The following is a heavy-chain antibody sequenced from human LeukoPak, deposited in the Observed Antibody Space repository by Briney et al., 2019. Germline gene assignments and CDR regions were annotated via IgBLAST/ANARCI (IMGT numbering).Heavy chain of an antibody. CDR3: LTIPEWGIAEYQLLWDAFDI. CDR1: GSTFSSYD. V-gene: IGHV1-8*02. J-gene: IGHJ3*02. CDR2: MNPNSGDT. D-gene: IGHD2-2*01. Sequence: ASVKVSCKASGSTFSSYDINWARQATGQGLEWMGWMNPNSGDTGYTPRFQGRVTMTRDTSISTTYMELSSLRSEDTAVYYCLTIPEWGIAEYQLLWDAFDIWGQGTMVTVSS.